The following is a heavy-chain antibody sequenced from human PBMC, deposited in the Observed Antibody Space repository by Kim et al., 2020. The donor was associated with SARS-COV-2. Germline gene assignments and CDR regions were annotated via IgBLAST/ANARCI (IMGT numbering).Heavy chain of an antibody. V-gene: IGHV1-3*01. D-gene: IGHD3-9*01. Sequence: QKFQGRVPLTRDTSASTAYMELSSLRSEDTAVFYCARDDILTGYPSSFDYWGQGTLVTVSS. J-gene: IGHJ4*02. CDR3: ARDDILTGYPSSFDY.